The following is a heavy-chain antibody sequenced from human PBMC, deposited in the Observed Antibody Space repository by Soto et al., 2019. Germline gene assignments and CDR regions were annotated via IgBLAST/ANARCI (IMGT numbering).Heavy chain of an antibody. J-gene: IGHJ4*01. Sequence: EVQLVESGGGLVQPGGSLRLSCAASGFTFSAYWMSWVRQAPGKGLEWVANIKPDGSEKYYVDSVKGRFTLSRDNAKNSLQLQMNSLRAEDTVIYFCARVAYGNGWIFDYWGQGTLVTVSS. V-gene: IGHV3-7*01. CDR3: ARVAYGNGWIFDY. D-gene: IGHD6-19*01. CDR2: IKPDGSEK. CDR1: GFTFSAYW.